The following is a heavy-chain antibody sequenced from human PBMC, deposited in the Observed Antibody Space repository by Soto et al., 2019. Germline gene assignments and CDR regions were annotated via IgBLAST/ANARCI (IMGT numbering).Heavy chain of an antibody. CDR2: FFSDVER. J-gene: IGHJ6*02. V-gene: IGHV2-26*03. Sequence: AGPTQMNPTKTLTLTRNISGFSLTTGRMGVSWIRQAPGKALEWLANFFSDVERSYSPSLQRRLTLSSESSGTQVIISMTDMGPVDAATYFCARVNAASSSHYYGLDAWGQVNTVTVS. CDR1: GFSLTTGRMG. D-gene: IGHD6-6*01. CDR3: ARVNAASSSHYYGLDA.